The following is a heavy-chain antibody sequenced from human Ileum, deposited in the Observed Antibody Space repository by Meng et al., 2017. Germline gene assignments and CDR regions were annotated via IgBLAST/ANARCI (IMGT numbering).Heavy chain of an antibody. Sequence: QVQLVQSGAVVKKAGASMKVSCKASGYIFTRYGIGWVRQAPGQGLEWMGWISAYSGNTKYAQKLQGRVTMTTDTSTSTAYMELRNLRSDDTAVYYCARDTVGTTLGDYWGQGTLVTVSS. V-gene: IGHV1-18*01. CDR1: GYIFTRYG. CDR2: ISAYSGNT. D-gene: IGHD4-23*01. J-gene: IGHJ4*02. CDR3: ARDTVGTTLGDY.